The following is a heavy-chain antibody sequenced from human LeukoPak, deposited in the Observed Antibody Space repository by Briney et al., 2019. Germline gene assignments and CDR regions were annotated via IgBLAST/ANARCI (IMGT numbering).Heavy chain of an antibody. D-gene: IGHD1-26*01. J-gene: IGHJ4*02. CDR2: ISGSGGST. CDR3: ARDRYSGSYPLDY. Sequence: GGSLRLSCAASGFTFSSYAMSWVRQAPGKGLEWVSAISGSGGSTYYADSVKGRFTISRDNSKNTLYLQMNSLRAEDTAVYYCARDRYSGSYPLDYWGQGTLVTVSS. CDR1: GFTFSSYA. V-gene: IGHV3-23*01.